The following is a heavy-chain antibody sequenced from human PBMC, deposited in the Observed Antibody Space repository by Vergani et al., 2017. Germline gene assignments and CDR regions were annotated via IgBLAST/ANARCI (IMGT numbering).Heavy chain of an antibody. D-gene: IGHD1-1*01. CDR2: ISYDGTQK. CDR1: GFTSSYYG. J-gene: IGHJ1*01. V-gene: IGHV3-30*03. Sequence: QVHLVESGGGVVQPGRSLRLSCVVSGFTSSYYGMHWVRQAPGKGLEWVAVISYDGTQKYYADSVKGGFTISRDTSKSTLYLQMNSLRTEDTAVYYCATKSCGTPGGQIGYFREWGQGTLVTVSS. CDR3: ATKSCGTPGGQIGYFRE.